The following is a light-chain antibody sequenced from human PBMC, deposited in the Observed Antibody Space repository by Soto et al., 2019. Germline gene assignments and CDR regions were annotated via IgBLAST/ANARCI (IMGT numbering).Light chain of an antibody. CDR1: ESVRSSH. Sequence: EIVLTQSPATLSLSPGERATLSCRASESVRSSHLAWHQQTPGPAPRLLIYGASNRATGIPDRFSGSGSGTEFTLTISSLQPDDFATYYRQHYNCYSDAFGQGTKVDI. V-gene: IGKV3-20*01. CDR2: GAS. J-gene: IGKJ1*01. CDR3: QHYNCYSDA.